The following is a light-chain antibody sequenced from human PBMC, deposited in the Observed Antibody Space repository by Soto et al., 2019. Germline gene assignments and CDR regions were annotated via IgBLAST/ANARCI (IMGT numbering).Light chain of an antibody. CDR1: QILLYSDGITF. Sequence: TLSMSLPLAQRDAICCRSSQILLYSDGITFLNWFQQRPGQSPRRLIFKVSNRDSGVQDRFSGSGSGTDFTLKITRVEAEDFAPYYFQQNYSPNPVTFCQVTRLDIK. J-gene: IGKJ5*01. CDR2: KVS. V-gene: IGKV2-30*01. CDR3: QQNYSPNPVT.